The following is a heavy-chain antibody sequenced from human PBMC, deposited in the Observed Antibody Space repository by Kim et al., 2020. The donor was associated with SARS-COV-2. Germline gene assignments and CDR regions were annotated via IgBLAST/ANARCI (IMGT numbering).Heavy chain of an antibody. J-gene: IGHJ5*02. V-gene: IGHV4-30-2*04. CDR3: ALLHSRITMVRGVITWFDP. D-gene: IGHD3-10*01. Sequence: SRVTISVDTSKNQFSLKLSSVTAADTAVYYCALLHSRITMVRGVITWFDPWGQGTLVTVSS.